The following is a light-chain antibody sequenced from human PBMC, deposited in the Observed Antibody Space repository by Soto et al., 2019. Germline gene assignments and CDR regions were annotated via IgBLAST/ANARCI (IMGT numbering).Light chain of an antibody. CDR1: QTIDNY. J-gene: IGKJ5*01. V-gene: IGKV1-39*01. CDR2: AAS. CDR3: QQSYSTPIT. Sequence: DIQMTQSPSSLSASLGDRVTITCRASQTIDNYLNWYQQKPGRAPELLVYAASSLQSGVPSRLTGSGSGTHFTLSISGLQPADCATYYCQQSYSTPITFGQGTRLEIK.